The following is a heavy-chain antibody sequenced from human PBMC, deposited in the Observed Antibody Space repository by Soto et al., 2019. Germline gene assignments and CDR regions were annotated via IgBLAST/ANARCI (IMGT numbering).Heavy chain of an antibody. D-gene: IGHD2-15*01. V-gene: IGHV4-39*01. Sequence: QLQLQGSGPGLVKPAETLSLTCTVSGGSISSGDYWWAWIRQPPGKGLEWIGIASYSGNTHFSPSLRRRVVISVYSSKNQFSLRLSSLTAADTAVYYCARQIVGDRWSLDHWGQGTLVTVSS. J-gene: IGHJ4*02. CDR2: ASYSGNT. CDR3: ARQIVGDRWSLDH. CDR1: GGSISSGDYW.